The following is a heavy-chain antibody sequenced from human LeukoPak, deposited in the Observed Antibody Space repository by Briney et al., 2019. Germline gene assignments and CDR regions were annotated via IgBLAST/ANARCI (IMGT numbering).Heavy chain of an antibody. V-gene: IGHV4-34*01. Sequence: PSETLSLTCTVSGGSISSYYWSWIRQPPGKGLEWIGEINHSGSTNYNPSLKSRVTISVDTSKNQFSLKLSSVTAADTAVYYCARLKSPSAQGPPPPDAFDIWGQGTMVTVSS. J-gene: IGHJ3*02. CDR1: GGSISSYY. CDR3: ARLKSPSAQGPPPPDAFDI. CDR2: INHSGST.